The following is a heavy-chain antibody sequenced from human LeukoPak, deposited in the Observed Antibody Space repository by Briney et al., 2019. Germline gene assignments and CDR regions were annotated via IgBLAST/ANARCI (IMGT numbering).Heavy chain of an antibody. J-gene: IGHJ6*03. CDR2: ISGSGGGT. Sequence: PGGSLRLSCAASRFTFNRYAISWVRQAPRKGLEWVSSISGSGGGTFYASSVRGRFTISRDNSKDTVFLQMNGLRAEDTAMYYCAKWDENFYYVDVWGQGTTVTVSS. CDR1: RFTFNRYA. V-gene: IGHV3-23*01. D-gene: IGHD1-26*01. CDR3: AKWDENFYYVDV.